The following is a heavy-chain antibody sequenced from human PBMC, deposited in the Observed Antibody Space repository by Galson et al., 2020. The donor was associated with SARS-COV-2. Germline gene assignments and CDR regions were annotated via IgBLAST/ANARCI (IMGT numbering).Heavy chain of an antibody. CDR3: ARRDYYDSSGYLQDLYGMDV. V-gene: IGHV3-23*01. Sequence: TGGSLRLSCAASGFTFSSYAMSWVRQAPGKGLEWVSAISGSGGSTYYADSVKRRFTISRDTSKNTLYLQMNSLRAEVTAVYYCARRDYYDSSGYLQDLYGMDVWGQGTTVIVAS. CDR1: GFTFSSYA. D-gene: IGHD3-22*01. J-gene: IGHJ6*02. CDR2: ISGSGGST.